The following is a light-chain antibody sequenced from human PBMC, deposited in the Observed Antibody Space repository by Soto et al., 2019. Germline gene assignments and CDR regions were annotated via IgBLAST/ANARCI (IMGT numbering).Light chain of an antibody. Sequence: QLVLTQSSSASASLGSSVKLTCTLSSGHSSFIIAWHQQQPGKAPRFLMKFEGDGSYDKGSGVPDRFSGSSSGADRYLTISNLQFEDEADYYCETWDDNTWVFGGGTKLTVL. CDR2: FEGDGSY. CDR1: SGHSSFI. J-gene: IGLJ3*02. CDR3: ETWDDNTWV. V-gene: IGLV4-60*02.